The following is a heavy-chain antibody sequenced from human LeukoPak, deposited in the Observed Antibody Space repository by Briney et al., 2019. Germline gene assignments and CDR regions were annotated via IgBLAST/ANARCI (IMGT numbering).Heavy chain of an antibody. V-gene: IGHV4-59*01. CDR2: IYYSGST. Sequence: PSETLSLTCTVSGGSISSYYWSWIRQPPGKGLEWIGYIYYSGSTNYNPSLKSRVTISVDTSKNQFSLKLSSVTAAVTAVYYCAREVWSGGSCYVDYWGQGTLVTVSS. CDR1: GGSISSYY. J-gene: IGHJ4*02. D-gene: IGHD2-15*01. CDR3: AREVWSGGSCYVDY.